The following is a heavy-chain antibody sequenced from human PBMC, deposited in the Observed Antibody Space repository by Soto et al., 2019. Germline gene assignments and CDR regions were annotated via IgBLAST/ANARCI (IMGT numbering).Heavy chain of an antibody. CDR2: IIPIFGTA. D-gene: IGHD6-19*01. J-gene: IGHJ6*02. V-gene: IGHV1-69*12. CDR3: GVAGTQYCYYGMDV. Sequence: QVQLVQSGAEVKKPGSSVKVSCKASGGTFSSYAISWVRQAPGQGLEWMGGIIPIFGTANYAQKFQGRVTITADESTSTSYMELSILRSADTAVYYCGVAGTQYCYYGMDVWGQGTTVTVSS. CDR1: GGTFSSYA.